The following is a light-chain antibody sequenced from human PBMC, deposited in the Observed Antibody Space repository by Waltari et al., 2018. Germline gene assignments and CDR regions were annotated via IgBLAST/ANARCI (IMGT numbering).Light chain of an antibody. CDR2: GAS. V-gene: IGKV1-39*01. CDR3: QQSYSLPNT. Sequence: DIRMTQSPSSLSASVGDRVTITCRESQMISSYLNWYQQIPGKAPKLLIYGASSLESGVPSRFSGSGFGTEFTLTISSLQSEDFATYYCQQSYSLPNTFGQGTKLKI. CDR1: QMISSY. J-gene: IGKJ2*01.